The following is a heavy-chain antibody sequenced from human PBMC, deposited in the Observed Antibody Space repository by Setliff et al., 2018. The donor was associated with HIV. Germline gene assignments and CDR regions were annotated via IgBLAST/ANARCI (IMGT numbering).Heavy chain of an antibody. CDR3: ARSTPSVGYISEH. CDR2: ISPTGNT. CDR1: GASISSYY. J-gene: IGHJ4*02. Sequence: SETLSLTCSVSGASISSYYWSWIRQPPGKGLEWIGYISPTGNTNYNPSLKSRVTISTDTSKNQFSLNVRSVTAADTAVYFCARSTPSVGYISEHWGQGTLVTVSS. V-gene: IGHV4-4*09. D-gene: IGHD5-12*01.